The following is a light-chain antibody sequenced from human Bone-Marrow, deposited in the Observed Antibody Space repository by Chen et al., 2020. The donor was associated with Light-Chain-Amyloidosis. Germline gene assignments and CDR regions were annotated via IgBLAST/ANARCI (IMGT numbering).Light chain of an antibody. CDR1: NIGSTS. CDR2: DDS. V-gene: IGLV3-21*02. J-gene: IGLJ3*02. CDR3: QVWDRSSDRPV. Sequence: YVLTQPSSVSVAPGQTATIACGGNNIGSTSVHWYQQTPGQAHLLVVYDDSDRPSGIPERLSGSNSGNTATLTISRVEAGDEADYYCQVWDRSSDRPVFGGGTKLTVL.